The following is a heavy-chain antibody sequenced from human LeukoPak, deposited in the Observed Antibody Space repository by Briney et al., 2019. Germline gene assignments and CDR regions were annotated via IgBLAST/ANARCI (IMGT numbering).Heavy chain of an antibody. CDR3: ASGIQPRLSWFFDL. D-gene: IGHD5-18*01. J-gene: IGHJ2*01. CDR1: GFRFSDYY. Sequence: GGSLRLSCAASGFRFSDYYMTWIRQAPGKGPEWVAYISSPGTTLYYVDSVQGRFTISRDNAKNSMYLQMNSLRAEDTAVYYCASGIQPRLSWFFDLWGRGTQVIVSS. V-gene: IGHV3-11*01. CDR2: ISSPGTTL.